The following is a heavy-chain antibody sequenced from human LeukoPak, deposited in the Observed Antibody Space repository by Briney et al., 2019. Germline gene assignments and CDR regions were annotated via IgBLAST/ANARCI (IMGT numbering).Heavy chain of an antibody. V-gene: IGHV4-39*01. D-gene: IGHD6-13*01. CDR2: IYYSGST. J-gene: IGHJ4*02. CDR1: GGSISSSSYY. Sequence: SETLSLTCTVSGGSISSSSYYWGWIRQPPGKGLEWIGSIYYSGSTYYNPSLKSRVTISVDTSKNQFSLQLNSVTPEDTAVYYCARGKYSSTYWGQGTVVTVSS. CDR3: ARGKYSSTY.